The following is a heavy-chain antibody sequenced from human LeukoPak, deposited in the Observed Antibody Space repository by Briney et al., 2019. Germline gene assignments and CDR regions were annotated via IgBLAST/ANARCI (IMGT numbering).Heavy chain of an antibody. CDR3: ASLYCSGGSCYPRY. CDR1: GGSISSSYYY. J-gene: IGHJ4*02. V-gene: IGHV4-39*01. Sequence: PSETLSLTCTVSGGSISSSYYYWGWIRQPPGEGLEWIGNIYYAGSTYDNPSLKSRITMSVDTSKNQFSLRLSSVTAADTAVYYCASLYCSGGSCYPRYWGQGTLVAVSS. D-gene: IGHD2-15*01. CDR2: IYYAGST.